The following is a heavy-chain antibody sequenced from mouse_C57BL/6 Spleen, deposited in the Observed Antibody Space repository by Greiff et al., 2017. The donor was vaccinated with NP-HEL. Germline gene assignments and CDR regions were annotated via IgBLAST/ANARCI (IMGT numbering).Heavy chain of an antibody. CDR1: GYTFTSYW. CDR2: IDPSDSET. CDR3: ARSYFITTVVAPFDY. V-gene: IGHV1-52*01. D-gene: IGHD1-1*01. Sequence: VQLQQPGAELVRPGSSVKLSCKASGYTFTSYWMHWVKQRPIQGLEWIGNIDPSDSETHYNQKFKDKATLTVDKSSSTAYMQLSSLTSEDSAVYYCARSYFITTVVAPFDYWGQGTTLTVSS. J-gene: IGHJ2*01.